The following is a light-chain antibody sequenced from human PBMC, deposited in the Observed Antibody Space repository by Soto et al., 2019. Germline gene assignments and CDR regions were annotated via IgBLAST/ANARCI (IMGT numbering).Light chain of an antibody. Sequence: QSAQTQPASVSRSPGQSITISCTGTSSDVGGYNSVSWYQQHPGKAPKLMIYEVSNRPSGVSNRFSGSKSGNTASLTISGLQAEDEADDYCSSYTTSSTLLYVFGTGTKLTIL. CDR2: EVS. J-gene: IGLJ1*01. CDR1: SSDVGGYNS. CDR3: SSYTTSSTLLYV. V-gene: IGLV2-14*01.